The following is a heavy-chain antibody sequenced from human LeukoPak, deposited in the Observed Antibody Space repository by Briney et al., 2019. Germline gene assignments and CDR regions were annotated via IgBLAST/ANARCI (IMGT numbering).Heavy chain of an antibody. Sequence: PSETLSLTCTVSGGSISSSSYYWGWIRQPPGKGLVWFGSIYYSGSTYYNPSLKSRVTISVDTSKNQFSLKLSSVTAADTAVYYCTSIAARPTYYYYYMDVWGKGTTVTVSS. J-gene: IGHJ6*03. CDR3: TSIAARPTYYYYYMDV. CDR2: IYYSGST. D-gene: IGHD6-6*01. V-gene: IGHV4-39*01. CDR1: GGSISSSSYY.